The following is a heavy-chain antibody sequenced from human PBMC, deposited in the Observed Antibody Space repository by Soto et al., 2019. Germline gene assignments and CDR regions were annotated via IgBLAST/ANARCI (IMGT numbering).Heavy chain of an antibody. CDR2: ISAYNGNT. D-gene: IGHD2-15*01. V-gene: IGHV1-18*01. Sequence: ASVKVSCKASGYTFTSYAISWVRQAPGQGLEWMGWISAYNGNTNYAQKLQGRVTMTTDTSTSTAYMELRSLTSDDTAVYYCATTLGRAMDVWGQGTTVPVSS. CDR3: ATTLGRAMDV. CDR1: GYTFTSYA. J-gene: IGHJ6*02.